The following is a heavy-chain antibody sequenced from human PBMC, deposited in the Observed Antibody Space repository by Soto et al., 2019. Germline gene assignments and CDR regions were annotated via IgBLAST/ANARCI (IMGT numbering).Heavy chain of an antibody. CDR2: IDTDGSRT. J-gene: IGHJ5*02. CDR3: VRDRPHNWFDP. CDR1: GFTLRSYW. Sequence: EVQLVESGGGLVQPGGSLRLSCAASGFTLRSYWMHWVRQAPGKGPMWVSRIDTDGSRTTYADSVKGRFTISRDNAKNMMYLQMNSPRAEDTAVYYCVRDRPHNWFDPWGQGTLVTVSS. V-gene: IGHV3-74*01. D-gene: IGHD6-6*01.